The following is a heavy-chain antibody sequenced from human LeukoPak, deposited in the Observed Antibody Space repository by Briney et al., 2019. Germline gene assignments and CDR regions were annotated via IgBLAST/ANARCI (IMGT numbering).Heavy chain of an antibody. CDR1: GGSISSSSYY. D-gene: IGHD3-3*01. Sequence: PSETLSLTCTVSGGSISSSSYYWGWIRQPPGKGLEWIGSIYYSGSTYYNPSLKSRVTISVDTSKNQFSLKLSSVTAADTAVYYCAREKYDFWSGYYIRYMDVWGKGTTVTVSS. J-gene: IGHJ6*03. V-gene: IGHV4-39*07. CDR3: AREKYDFWSGYYIRYMDV. CDR2: IYYSGST.